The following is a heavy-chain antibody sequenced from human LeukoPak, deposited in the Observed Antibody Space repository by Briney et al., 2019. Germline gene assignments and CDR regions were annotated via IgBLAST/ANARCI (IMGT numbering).Heavy chain of an antibody. V-gene: IGHV1-8*02. D-gene: IGHD3-10*01. CDR2: INPNSGNT. J-gene: IGHJ5*02. CDR1: GYTFTAYY. CDR3: ARARLLWFGELSNWFDP. Sequence: GASVKVSCKASGYTFTAYYIHWVRQAPGQGLEWMGRINPNSGNTGYAQKFQGRVTMTRNTSISTAYMELSSLRSEDTAVYYCARARLLWFGELSNWFDPWGQGTLVTVSS.